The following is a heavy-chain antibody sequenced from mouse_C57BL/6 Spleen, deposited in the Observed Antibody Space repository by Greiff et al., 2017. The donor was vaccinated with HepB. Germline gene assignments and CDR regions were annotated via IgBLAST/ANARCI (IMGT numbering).Heavy chain of an antibody. V-gene: IGHV1-22*01. CDR3: AREETGNWYFDV. Sequence: EVKVVESGPELVKPGASVKMSCKASGYTFTDYNMHWVKQSHGKSLEWIGYINPNNGGTSYNQKFKGKATLTVNKSSSTAYMELRSLTSEDSAVYYCAREETGNWYFDVWGTGTTVTVSS. J-gene: IGHJ1*03. CDR1: GYTFTDYN. D-gene: IGHD3-2*01. CDR2: INPNNGGT.